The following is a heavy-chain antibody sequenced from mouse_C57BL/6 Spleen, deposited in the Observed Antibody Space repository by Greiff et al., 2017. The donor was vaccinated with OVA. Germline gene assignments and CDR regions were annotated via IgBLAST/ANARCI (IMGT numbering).Heavy chain of an antibody. Sequence: QVQLKQSGAELVKPGASVKISCKASGYAFSSYWMNWVKQRPGKGLEWIGQIYPGDGDTNYNGKFKGKATLTADKSSSTAYMQLSSLTSEDSAVYFCARSGWEGYFDYWGQGTTLTVSS. V-gene: IGHV1-80*01. J-gene: IGHJ2*01. CDR1: GYAFSSYW. D-gene: IGHD4-1*01. CDR2: IYPGDGDT. CDR3: ARSGWEGYFDY.